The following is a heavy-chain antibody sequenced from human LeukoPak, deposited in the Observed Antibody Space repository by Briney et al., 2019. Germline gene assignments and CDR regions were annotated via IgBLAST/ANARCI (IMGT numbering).Heavy chain of an antibody. CDR2: IIPIFGTA. V-gene: IGHV1-69*13. CDR1: GGTFSSYA. D-gene: IGHD3-10*01. Sequence: SVKVSCKASGGTFSSYAISWVRQAPGQGLEWMGGIIPIFGTANYAQKFQGRVTITADESTSTAYMELSSLRSEDTAVYYCARDRLTVITMVRGVIGGFDPWGQGTLVTVSS. J-gene: IGHJ5*02. CDR3: ARDRLTVITMVRGVIGGFDP.